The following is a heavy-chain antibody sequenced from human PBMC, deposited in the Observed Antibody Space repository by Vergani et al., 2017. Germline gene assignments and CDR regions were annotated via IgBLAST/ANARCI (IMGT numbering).Heavy chain of an antibody. CDR1: GFTFSSYA. CDR3: AKDGIGMIFGVVIH. CDR2: ISGSGGST. D-gene: IGHD3/OR15-3a*01. V-gene: IGHV3-23*01. Sequence: EVQLLESGGGLVQPGGSLRLSCAASGFTFSSYAMSWVRQAPGKGLEWVSAISGSGGSTYYADSVKGRFTISRDNSKHTMYLQMNSLRAEDTAVYYCAKDGIGMIFGVVIHWGQGTLVTVSS. J-gene: IGHJ4*02.